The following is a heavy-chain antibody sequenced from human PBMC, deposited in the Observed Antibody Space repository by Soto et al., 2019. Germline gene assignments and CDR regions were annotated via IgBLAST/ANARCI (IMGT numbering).Heavy chain of an antibody. CDR2: INSDGSST. D-gene: IGHD2-2*01. Sequence: GGSLRLSCAAFGFTFSSYWMHWVRQAPGKGLVWVSRINSDGSSTSYADSVKGRFTISRDNAKNSLYLQMNSLRAEDTAVYYCAREWPYCSSTSCYFDYWGQGTLVTVSS. CDR3: AREWPYCSSTSCYFDY. CDR1: GFTFSSYW. J-gene: IGHJ4*02. V-gene: IGHV3-74*01.